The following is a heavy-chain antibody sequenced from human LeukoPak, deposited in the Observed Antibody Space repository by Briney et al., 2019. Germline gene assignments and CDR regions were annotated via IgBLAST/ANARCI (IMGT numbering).Heavy chain of an antibody. J-gene: IGHJ6*02. CDR3: ASSSAWFLNYAMDV. Sequence: GGSLRLSSAVSGFTAGNKYMSWVRQAPGKGLEWISDLYSGGKTYYADSVKGRFTISKDNFKNRLYLEMNSLRPEDTAVYYCASSSAWFLNYAMDVWGHGATVTVSS. CDR1: GFTAGNKY. D-gene: IGHD6-19*01. CDR2: LYSGGKT. V-gene: IGHV3-53*05.